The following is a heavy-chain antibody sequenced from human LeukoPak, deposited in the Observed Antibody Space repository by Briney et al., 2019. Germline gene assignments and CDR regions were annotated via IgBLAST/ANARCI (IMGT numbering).Heavy chain of an antibody. V-gene: IGHV3-23*01. CDR1: EFTFNIYS. CDR2: ISGSGGST. J-gene: IGHJ4*02. CDR3: APLPEGAGFDY. Sequence: GGSLRLSCAASEFTFNIYSMHWVRQAPGKGLEWVSAISGSGGSTYYADSVKGRFTISRDNSKNTLYLQMNSLRAEDTAVYYCAPLPEGAGFDYWGQGTLVTVSS. D-gene: IGHD3-16*01.